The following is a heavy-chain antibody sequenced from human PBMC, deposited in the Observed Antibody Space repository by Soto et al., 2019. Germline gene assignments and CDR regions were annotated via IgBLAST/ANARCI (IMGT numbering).Heavy chain of an antibody. CDR3: ASCMVRMDV. Sequence: SETLSLTCAVYGGSFSGYYWSWIRQPPGKGLEWIGEINHSGSTNYSPSLKSRVTISVDTSKNQFSLKLSSVTAADTAVYYGASCMVRMDVWSKGTTVTVSS. V-gene: IGHV4-34*01. D-gene: IGHD2-8*01. CDR2: INHSGST. CDR1: GGSFSGYY. J-gene: IGHJ6*03.